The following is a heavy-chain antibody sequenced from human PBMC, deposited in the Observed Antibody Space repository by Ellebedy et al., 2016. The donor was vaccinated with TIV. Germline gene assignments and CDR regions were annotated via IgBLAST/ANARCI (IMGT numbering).Heavy chain of an antibody. Sequence: AASVKVSCKASGGTFSSYAISWVRQAPGQGLEWMGGIIPIFGTANYAQKFQGRVTITADESTSTAYMELSSLRSDDTAVYYCARAPVQAAAEYWGQGTLVTVSS. CDR1: GGTFSSYA. J-gene: IGHJ4*02. CDR2: IIPIFGTA. CDR3: ARAPVQAAAEY. V-gene: IGHV1-69*13. D-gene: IGHD6-13*01.